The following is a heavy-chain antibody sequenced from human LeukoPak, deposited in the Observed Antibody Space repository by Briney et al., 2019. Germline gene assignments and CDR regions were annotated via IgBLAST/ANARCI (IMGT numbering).Heavy chain of an antibody. Sequence: GGSLRLSCAASGFTFSSYEMNWVRQGPGKGLEWISYITTTDTTKYYTDSVKGRFTISRHNANSSLYLQMHSLRAENTAVYYCARGGFVFDIWGQGTVVTVSS. CDR1: GFTFSSYE. D-gene: IGHD3-10*01. V-gene: IGHV3-48*03. CDR2: ITTTDTTK. J-gene: IGHJ3*02. CDR3: ARGGFVFDI.